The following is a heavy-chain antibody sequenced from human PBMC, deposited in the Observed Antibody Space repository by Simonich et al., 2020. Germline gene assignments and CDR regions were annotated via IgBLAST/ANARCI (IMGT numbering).Heavy chain of an antibody. CDR2: IYYSGIT. J-gene: IGHJ3*02. D-gene: IGHD6-13*01. CDR1: GGSISGSSYY. V-gene: IGHV4-39*01. CDR3: ARHAGFAFDI. Sequence: QLQLQESGPGLVKPSETLSLTCTVSGGSISGSSYYWGWIRQPPGKGLEWIGSIYYSGITYYNPALKSRVTISVDTSKNQFSLKLSSVTAADTAVYYCARHAGFAFDIWGQGTMVTVSS.